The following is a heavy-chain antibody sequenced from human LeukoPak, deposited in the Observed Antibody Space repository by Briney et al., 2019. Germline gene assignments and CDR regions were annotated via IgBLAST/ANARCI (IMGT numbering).Heavy chain of an antibody. CDR1: GYSISSGYY. CDR3: ARDRYSYGYRYFDY. CDR2: IYHSGST. D-gene: IGHD5-18*01. Sequence: SETLSLTCTVSGYSISSGYYWGWIRQPPGKGLEWSGSIYHSGSTYYNPSLKSRVTISVDTSKNQFSLKLSSVTAADTAVYYCARDRYSYGYRYFDYWGQGTLVTVSS. V-gene: IGHV4-38-2*02. J-gene: IGHJ4*02.